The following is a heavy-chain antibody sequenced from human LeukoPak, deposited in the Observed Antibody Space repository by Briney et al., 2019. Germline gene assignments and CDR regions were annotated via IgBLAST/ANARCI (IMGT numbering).Heavy chain of an antibody. D-gene: IGHD3-10*01. CDR2: INDSGST. Sequence: PSETLSLTCAVYGGSFSGYYWSWIRQPPGKGLEWIVEINDSGSTNYNPSLKSRVTISVDTSKNQFSLKLSSVTAADTAVYYCARYICYGSGSFLWYHYMDVWGKGTTVTVSS. CDR1: GGSFSGYY. CDR3: ARYICYGSGSFLWYHYMDV. J-gene: IGHJ6*03. V-gene: IGHV4-34*01.